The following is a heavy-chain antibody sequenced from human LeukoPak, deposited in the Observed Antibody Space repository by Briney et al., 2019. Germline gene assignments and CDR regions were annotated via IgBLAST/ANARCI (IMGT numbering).Heavy chain of an antibody. D-gene: IGHD4-23*01. CDR1: GGSFSSGSYY. V-gene: IGHV4-61*01. CDR2: IYYSGST. J-gene: IGHJ4*02. Sequence: PSETLSLTCTVSGGSFSSGSYYWSWIRQPPGKGLEWVGYIYYSGSTNYNPSLKSRVTISVDTSKNQFSLKLSSVTAADTAVYYCARDSDYGGNPYYFDYWGQGTLVTVSS. CDR3: ARDSDYGGNPYYFDY.